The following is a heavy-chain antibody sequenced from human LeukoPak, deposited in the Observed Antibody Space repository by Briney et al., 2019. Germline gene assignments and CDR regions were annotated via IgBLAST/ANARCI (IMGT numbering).Heavy chain of an antibody. V-gene: IGHV4-31*03. CDR2: IYYSGST. Sequence: QTLSLPYTVSGGSINSGGYYWSWIRQHPGTGLEWIGYIYYSGSTYHNPSLKSRVTISVDTSKNQFSLKLSSVTAADTAVYYCARVHEGYCSSTSCYDFDYWGQGNLVSVSS. J-gene: IGHJ4*02. CDR1: GGSINSGGYY. D-gene: IGHD2-2*01. CDR3: ARVHEGYCSSTSCYDFDY.